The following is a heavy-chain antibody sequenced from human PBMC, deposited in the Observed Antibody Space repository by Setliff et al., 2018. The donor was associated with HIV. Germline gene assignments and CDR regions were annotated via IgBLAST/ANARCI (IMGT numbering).Heavy chain of an antibody. Sequence: PGESLKISCAASGFTFSSYAMSWVRQAPGKGLEWVSAISGSGGSTYYADSVKGRFTISRDNSKNTLYLQMNSLRAEDTAVYYCANGAGTTLLYYYYYYGMDVWGQGTTVTVSS. D-gene: IGHD1-1*01. CDR2: ISGSGGST. J-gene: IGHJ6*02. CDR1: GFTFSSYA. V-gene: IGHV3-23*01. CDR3: ANGAGTTLLYYYYYYGMDV.